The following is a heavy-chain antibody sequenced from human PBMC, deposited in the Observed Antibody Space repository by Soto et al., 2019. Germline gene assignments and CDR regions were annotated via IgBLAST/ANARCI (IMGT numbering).Heavy chain of an antibody. Sequence: EVQLLESGGGLVQPGGSLRLSCAASGFTFSSYAMSWVRQAPGKGLEWVSAISGSGGSTYYADSVKGRFTISRDNSKNTLYRQLNSLRAEDTAVYYCARGSSSLLSVYWGQGTLVTVSS. CDR1: GFTFSSYA. CDR3: ARGSSSLLSVY. D-gene: IGHD6-6*01. J-gene: IGHJ4*02. V-gene: IGHV3-23*01. CDR2: ISGSGGST.